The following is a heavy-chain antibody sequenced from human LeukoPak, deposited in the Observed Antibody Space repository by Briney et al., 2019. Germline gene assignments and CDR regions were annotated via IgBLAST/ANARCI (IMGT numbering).Heavy chain of an antibody. D-gene: IGHD1-26*01. CDR1: GFTFNTYA. CDR3: AGDRATSYFDY. CDR2: ISGSGDST. Sequence: PGGSLRLSCAASGFTFNTYAMSWVRQAPGKGLEWVSAISGSGDSTYYADSVKGRFTISRDNSKNTLYLQVNSLRAEDTAVYYCAGDRATSYFDYWGQGALVTISS. J-gene: IGHJ4*02. V-gene: IGHV3-23*01.